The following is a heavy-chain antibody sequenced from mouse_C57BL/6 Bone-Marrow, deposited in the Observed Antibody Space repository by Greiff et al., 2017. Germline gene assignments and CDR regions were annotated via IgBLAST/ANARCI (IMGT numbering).Heavy chain of an antibody. CDR3: ARRGFPYYAMDY. Sequence: EVQLVESGGGLVKPGGSLKLSCAASGFTFSSYTMSWVRQTPGKRLEWVATISGGGGNTYYPDSVKGRFTISRDNAKNTLYLQMSSLRSEDTALYYSARRGFPYYAMDYWGQGTSVTVSS. J-gene: IGHJ4*01. CDR1: GFTFSSYT. CDR2: ISGGGGNT. V-gene: IGHV5-9*01.